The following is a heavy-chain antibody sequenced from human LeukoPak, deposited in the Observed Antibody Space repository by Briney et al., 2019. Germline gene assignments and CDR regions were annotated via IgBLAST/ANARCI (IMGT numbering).Heavy chain of an antibody. J-gene: IGHJ4*02. Sequence: GGSLRLSCAASGFTFSSYGVHWVRQAPGKGLEWVAVIWYDGSNKYYADSVKGRFTISRDNSKTTVYLQMDSLRAEDTAVYYCARDWQHMVSAIYYFDYSRQGTLVTVSS. CDR2: IWYDGSNK. CDR1: GFTFSSYG. D-gene: IGHD5-18*01. CDR3: ARDWQHMVSAIYYFDY. V-gene: IGHV3-33*01.